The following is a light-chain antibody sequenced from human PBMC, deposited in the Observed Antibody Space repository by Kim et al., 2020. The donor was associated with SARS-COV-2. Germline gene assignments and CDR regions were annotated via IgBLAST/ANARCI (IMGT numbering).Light chain of an antibody. CDR1: QSISSY. CDR2: KAS. Sequence: LSASSGDSVTITGQASQSISSYLAGYQQNPGKDPTRRIYKASTVESGVPARVSGRGAGTAFSLTISSLQPDEVASDDCQQYNSYLTLGQGTKWRS. V-gene: IGKV1-5*03. J-gene: IGKJ2*01. CDR3: QQYNSYLT.